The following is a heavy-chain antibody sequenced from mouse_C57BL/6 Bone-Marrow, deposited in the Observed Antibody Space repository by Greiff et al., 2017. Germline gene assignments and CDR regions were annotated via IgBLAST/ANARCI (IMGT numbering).Heavy chain of an antibody. J-gene: IGHJ3*01. Sequence: VHLVESGAELVKPGASVKVSCKASGYTFTSYWMHWVKQRPGQGLEWIGRIHPSDSDTNYTQKFKGKATLTVDKSSSTAYMQLSRLTSEDSSVYYCAHVYSNYVGFAYWGQGTLVTVSA. CDR3: AHVYSNYVGFAY. CDR1: GYTFTSYW. D-gene: IGHD2-5*01. CDR2: IHPSDSDT. V-gene: IGHV1-74*01.